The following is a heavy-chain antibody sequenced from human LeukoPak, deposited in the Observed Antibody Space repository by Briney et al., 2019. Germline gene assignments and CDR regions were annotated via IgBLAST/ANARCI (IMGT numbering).Heavy chain of an antibody. Sequence: GESLKISCKGSGYRFTSYWIGWVRQMPGKGLEWMGIIYPGDSDTRYSPSFQGQVTISADKSISTPYLQWSSLKASDTAMYYCARSPPNYYDSSGYYQPLDYWGQGTLVTVSS. CDR2: IYPGDSDT. CDR3: ARSPPNYYDSSGYYQPLDY. D-gene: IGHD3-22*01. CDR1: GYRFTSYW. J-gene: IGHJ4*02. V-gene: IGHV5-51*01.